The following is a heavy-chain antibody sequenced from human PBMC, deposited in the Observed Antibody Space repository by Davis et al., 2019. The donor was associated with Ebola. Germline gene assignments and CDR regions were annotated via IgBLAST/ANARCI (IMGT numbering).Heavy chain of an antibody. CDR3: ARVAAAGIREGVDY. D-gene: IGHD6-13*01. Sequence: PSETLSLTCTVSGGSISSGGYYWSWIRQHPGKGLEWIGYIYYSGSTYYNPSLKSRVTISVDTSKNQFSLKLSSVTAADTAVYYCARVAAAGIREGVDYWGQGTLVTVSS. CDR1: GGSISSGGYY. J-gene: IGHJ4*02. CDR2: IYYSGST. V-gene: IGHV4-31*03.